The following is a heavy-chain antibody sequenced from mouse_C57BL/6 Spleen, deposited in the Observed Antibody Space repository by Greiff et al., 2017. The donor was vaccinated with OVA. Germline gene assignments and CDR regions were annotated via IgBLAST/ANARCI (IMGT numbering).Heavy chain of an antibody. CDR2: IHPNSGST. V-gene: IGHV1-64*01. Sequence: QVQLQQPGAELVKPGASVKLSCKASGYTFTSYWMHWVKQRPGQGLEWIGMIHPNSGSTNYNEKFKSKATLTVDKSSSTAYMQLSSLTSEDSAVYYCARRITTVVDAMDYWGQGTSVTVSS. D-gene: IGHD1-1*01. CDR3: ARRITTVVDAMDY. CDR1: GYTFTSYW. J-gene: IGHJ4*01.